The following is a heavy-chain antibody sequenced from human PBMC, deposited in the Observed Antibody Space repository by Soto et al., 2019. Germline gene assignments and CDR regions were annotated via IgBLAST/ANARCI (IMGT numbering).Heavy chain of an antibody. CDR2: IYHSGST. J-gene: IGHJ4*02. CDR1: GGSISSSNW. D-gene: IGHD6-13*01. CDR3: AGRRSNSWYFAY. Sequence: HVQLQESGPGLVKPSGTLSLTCAVSGGSISSSNWWSWARQPPGKGLEWIGEIYHSGSTNYNPSIMSRVTISVDRSKDQFSLKLSSVTAADTAVYYCAGRRSNSWYFAYRGQGTLVTVSS. V-gene: IGHV4-4*02.